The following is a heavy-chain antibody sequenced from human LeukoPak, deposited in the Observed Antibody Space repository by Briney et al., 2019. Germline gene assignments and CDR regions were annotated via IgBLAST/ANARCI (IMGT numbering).Heavy chain of an antibody. V-gene: IGHV1-18*01. J-gene: IGHJ4*02. D-gene: IGHD4-17*01. Sequence: ASVKVSCKASGYTFTSYGISWVRQAPGQGLEWMGWISAYNGNTNYAQKLQGRVTMTTDTSTSTAYMELRSLRSDDTAVYYCARDAMFDYGDYGDFDYWGQGTLVTVPS. CDR2: ISAYNGNT. CDR1: GYTFTSYG. CDR3: ARDAMFDYGDYGDFDY.